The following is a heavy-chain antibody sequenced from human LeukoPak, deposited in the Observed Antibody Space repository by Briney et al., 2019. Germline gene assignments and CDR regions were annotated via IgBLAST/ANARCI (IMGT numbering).Heavy chain of an antibody. CDR3: ARARYCSSTSCYAPDWFDP. J-gene: IGHJ5*02. Sequence: GASVKVSCKASGYTFTSYYMHWVRQAPGQGLEWMGIINPSGGSTSYAQKFQGRVTMTRDTSTSTVYMELSSLRSEDTAVYYCARARYCSSTSCYAPDWFDPWGQGTLVTVSS. D-gene: IGHD2-2*01. V-gene: IGHV1-46*01. CDR2: INPSGGST. CDR1: GYTFTSYY.